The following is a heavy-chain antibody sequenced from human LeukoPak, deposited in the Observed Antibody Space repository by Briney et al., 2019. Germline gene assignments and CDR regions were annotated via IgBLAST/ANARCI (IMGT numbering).Heavy chain of an antibody. Sequence: ASVKVSCKASGYTFTGYYMHWVRRAPGQGLEWMGWINPNSGGTNYAQKFQGRVTMTRDTSISTGYMELTGLRSDDTAVYYCARYNNIRNLFDYWGQGTLVTVSS. V-gene: IGHV1-2*02. CDR1: GYTFTGYY. CDR3: ARYNNIRNLFDY. D-gene: IGHD1-14*01. J-gene: IGHJ4*02. CDR2: INPNSGGT.